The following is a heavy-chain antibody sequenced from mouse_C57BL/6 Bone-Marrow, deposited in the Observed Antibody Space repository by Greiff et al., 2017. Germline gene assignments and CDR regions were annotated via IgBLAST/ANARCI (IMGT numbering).Heavy chain of an antibody. Sequence: EVKLQQSGPELVKPGASVKISCKASGYTFTDYYMNWVKQSHGKSLEWIGDINPNNGGTSYNQKFKGKATLTVDKSSSTAYMELRSLTSEDSAVYYCARGYGPELAMDYWGQGTSVTVSS. CDR2: INPNNGGT. J-gene: IGHJ4*01. CDR1: GYTFTDYY. D-gene: IGHD1-1*02. V-gene: IGHV1-26*01. CDR3: ARGYGPELAMDY.